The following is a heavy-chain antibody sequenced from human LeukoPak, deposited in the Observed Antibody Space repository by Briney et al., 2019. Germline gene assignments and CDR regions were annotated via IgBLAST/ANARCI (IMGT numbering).Heavy chain of an antibody. CDR2: ISGSGGST. CDR1: GFTFSSYG. J-gene: IGHJ4*02. Sequence: SGGSLRLSCAASGFTFSSYGTSWVRQAPGKGLEWVSAISGSGGSTYYADSVKGRFTISRDNSKNTLYLQMNSLRAEDTAVYYCATTFAGGWYFDYWGQGTLVTVSS. CDR3: ATTFAGGWYFDY. D-gene: IGHD3-16*01. V-gene: IGHV3-23*01.